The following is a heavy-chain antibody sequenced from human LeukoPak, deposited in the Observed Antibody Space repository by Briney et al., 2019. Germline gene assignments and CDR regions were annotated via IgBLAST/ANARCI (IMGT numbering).Heavy chain of an antibody. D-gene: IGHD5-24*01. V-gene: IGHV3-23*01. Sequence: PGGSLSLSCAASGFTFSNAWMSWVRQAPGKGLEWVSAISGSGGSTYYADSVKGRFTISRDNSKNTLYLQMNSLRAEDTAVYYCARGYNYQEYWGQGTLVTVSS. J-gene: IGHJ4*02. CDR2: ISGSGGST. CDR1: GFTFSNAW. CDR3: ARGYNYQEY.